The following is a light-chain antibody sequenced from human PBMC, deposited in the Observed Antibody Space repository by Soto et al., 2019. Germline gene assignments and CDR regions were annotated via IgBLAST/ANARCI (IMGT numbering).Light chain of an antibody. CDR2: RNN. J-gene: IGLJ2*01. Sequence: QSVLTQPPSASGTPGQRVTISCSGTNSNIGSNSVHWYQQLPGTAPKLLIFRNNQRPSGVPDRFSGSKSGTSASLAISGLQSEDEAYYYCAAWDDSLDGHVVFGGGTKVTVL. CDR1: NSNIGSNS. CDR3: AAWDDSLDGHVV. V-gene: IGLV1-44*01.